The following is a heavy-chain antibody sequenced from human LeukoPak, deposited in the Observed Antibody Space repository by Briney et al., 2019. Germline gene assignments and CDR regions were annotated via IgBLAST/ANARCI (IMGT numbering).Heavy chain of an antibody. CDR2: ISGSGRST. Sequence: PGGSLRNSCAAPGFNSSSHAMSWVRQAPGKGLDWVSAISGSGRSTYYADYVNGRFTIYRDKSKNTLYLQMSSLRAEDTAVYYCAKPSTYSSGWKYYFDYWGQGTLVTVSS. D-gene: IGHD6-19*01. CDR1: GFNSSSHA. V-gene: IGHV3-23*01. CDR3: AKPSTYSSGWKYYFDY. J-gene: IGHJ4*02.